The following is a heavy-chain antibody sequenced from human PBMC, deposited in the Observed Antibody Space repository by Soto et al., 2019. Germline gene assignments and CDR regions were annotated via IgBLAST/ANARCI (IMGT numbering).Heavy chain of an antibody. CDR1: GFSFSHYE. Sequence: QPGGSLRLSCAASGFSFSHYEMNWVRQAPGEGLEWVSNIRSNDEGIYYADSVKGRFSMSRDNARNLLYLQMNSLRADDTAVYFCARETTHDAIDIWGQGTMVTVSS. CDR2: IRSNDEGI. V-gene: IGHV3-48*03. J-gene: IGHJ3*02. CDR3: ARETTHDAIDI.